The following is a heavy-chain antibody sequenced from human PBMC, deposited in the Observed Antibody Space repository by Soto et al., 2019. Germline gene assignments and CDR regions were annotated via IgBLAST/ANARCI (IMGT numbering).Heavy chain of an antibody. J-gene: IGHJ4*03. CDR3: ARVPDSSGATFES. D-gene: IGHD3-22*01. V-gene: IGHV5-51*01. Sequence: GESLKISCQTSGYIFAKYWIGWVRQIPWKGLEWMGVIYPGDSTTRYSPSFQGQVAISVDKSISTAYLQWSSLKASDIAIYFCARVPDSSGATFESWGHGTLVIVSS. CDR2: IYPGDSTT. CDR1: GYIFAKYW.